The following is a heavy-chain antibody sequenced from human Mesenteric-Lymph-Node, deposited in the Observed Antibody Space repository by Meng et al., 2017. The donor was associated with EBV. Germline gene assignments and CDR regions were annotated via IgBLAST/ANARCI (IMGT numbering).Heavy chain of an antibody. Sequence: EVRQGQAGAEVKKPGTTVKISCKVSGHTFTNYYMHWVQQAPGKGLEWMGRVDPENGETIYAEKFQGRVTITADTSTDTGYMELSSLRSEDTAIYYCTLVVFVTYNGFDPWGQGTLVTVSS. CDR1: GHTFTNYY. CDR2: VDPENGET. J-gene: IGHJ5*02. CDR3: TLVVFVTYNGFDP. V-gene: IGHV1-69-2*01. D-gene: IGHD2-8*02.